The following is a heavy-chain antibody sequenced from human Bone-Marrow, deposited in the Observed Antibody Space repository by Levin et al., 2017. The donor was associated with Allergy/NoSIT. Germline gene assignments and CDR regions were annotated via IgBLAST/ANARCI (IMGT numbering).Heavy chain of an antibody. Sequence: GESLKISCKASSYTFISYGVSWVRQAPGQGLEWMGWISAHNGNTNYAQKFEGRVTMTTDSSTSTAYMELRSLRSDDTAVYYCARFVVVPATYYYLDVWGKGTTVTVSS. D-gene: IGHD2-2*01. V-gene: IGHV1-18*01. CDR2: ISAHNGNT. CDR1: SYTFISYG. J-gene: IGHJ6*03. CDR3: ARFVVVPATYYYLDV.